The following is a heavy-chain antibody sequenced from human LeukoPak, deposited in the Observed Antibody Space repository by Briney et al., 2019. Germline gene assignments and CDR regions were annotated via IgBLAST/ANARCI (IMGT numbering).Heavy chain of an antibody. D-gene: IGHD6-19*01. Sequence: SETLSLTCTVSGGSISSYYWSWIRQPAGKGLEWIGRIYTSGSTNYNPSLKSRVTMSVDTSKNQFSLKLSSVTAADTAVYYCARDSVAPGYYYYGMDVWGQGTTVTVSS. CDR3: ARDSVAPGYYYYGMDV. V-gene: IGHV4-4*07. CDR2: IYTSGST. J-gene: IGHJ6*02. CDR1: GGSISSYY.